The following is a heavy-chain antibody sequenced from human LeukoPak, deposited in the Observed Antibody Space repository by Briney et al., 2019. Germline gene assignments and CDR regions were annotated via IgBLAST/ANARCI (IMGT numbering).Heavy chain of an antibody. J-gene: IGHJ4*02. CDR3: ARGRVDIDS. V-gene: IGHV4-38-2*01. CDR2: IYHSGNT. CDR1: GYSITSGYY. Sequence: SETLSLTCAVSGYSITSGYYWGWIRQPPGKGLEWIGSIYHSGNTYYNPSLKSRFTISVDTSKNQFSLRLTSVTAADTAVYYCARGRVDIDSWGQGTLVTVSS. D-gene: IGHD1-26*01.